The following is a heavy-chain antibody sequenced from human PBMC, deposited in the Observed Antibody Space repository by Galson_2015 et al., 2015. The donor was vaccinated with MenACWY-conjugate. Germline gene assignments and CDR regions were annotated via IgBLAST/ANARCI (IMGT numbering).Heavy chain of an antibody. Sequence: QSGAEVKKPGESLRISCRGSGSSFPRYWISWVRQMPGKGLEWMGRIDPSDSYTNYSPSFQGHVTISADKSISTAYLQWSSLKASDTAMYYCARHITIFGVVPSWGQGTLVTVSS. CDR3: ARHITIFGVVPS. J-gene: IGHJ4*02. V-gene: IGHV5-10-1*01. CDR2: IDPSDSYT. CDR1: GSSFPRYW. D-gene: IGHD3-3*01.